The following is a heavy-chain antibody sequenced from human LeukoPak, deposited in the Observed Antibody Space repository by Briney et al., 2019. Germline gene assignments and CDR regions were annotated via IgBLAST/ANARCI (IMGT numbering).Heavy chain of an antibody. Sequence: GESLKISCKGSGYSFTSYWISWVRQMPGKGLEWMGRIDPSDSYTNYSPSFQGHVTILADKSISTAYLQWSSLKASDTAMYYCARLEVVVVPAAMEGYYYYYGMDVWGQGTTATVSS. D-gene: IGHD2-2*01. CDR3: ARLEVVVVPAAMEGYYYYYGMDV. CDR1: GYSFTSYW. V-gene: IGHV5-10-1*01. J-gene: IGHJ6*02. CDR2: IDPSDSYT.